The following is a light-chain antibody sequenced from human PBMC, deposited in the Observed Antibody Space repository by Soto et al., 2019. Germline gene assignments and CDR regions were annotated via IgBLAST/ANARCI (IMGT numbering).Light chain of an antibody. CDR2: GAS. CDR3: QQYVSVPLT. J-gene: IGKJ4*01. CDR1: QSVGTY. Sequence: EIVLTQSPGTLSLSPGERATLSCWASQSVGTYLAWYQQKPGQAPRLLIYGASIRATGIPDRFSGSGSGADFTLTISRLEAEDLAVYYCQQYVSVPLTFGGGTKVDIK. V-gene: IGKV3-20*01.